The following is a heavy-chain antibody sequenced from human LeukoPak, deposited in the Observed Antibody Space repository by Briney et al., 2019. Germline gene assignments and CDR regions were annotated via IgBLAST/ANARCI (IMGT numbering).Heavy chain of an antibody. Sequence: GESLKISCKGSGYRFKEYWIGWVRQMPGKGLEWMGIIYPDDSDIRYSPSFQGQVTISADRSISIAYLQWSSLKASDTAIYYCGRQTMGVRGGEWDYWGQGTLVTVSS. CDR2: IYPDDSDI. V-gene: IGHV5-51*01. D-gene: IGHD3-10*01. CDR1: GYRFKEYW. CDR3: GRQTMGVRGGEWDY. J-gene: IGHJ4*02.